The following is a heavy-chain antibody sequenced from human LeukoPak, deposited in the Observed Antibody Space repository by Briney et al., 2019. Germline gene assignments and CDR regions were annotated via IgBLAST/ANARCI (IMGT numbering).Heavy chain of an antibody. D-gene: IGHD6-13*01. CDR1: GYTLTSYD. J-gene: IGHJ4*02. Sequence: GASVKVSCKASGYTLTSYDINWVRQATGQGLEWMGWMNPNSGNTGYAQKFQGRVTMTRNTSISTAYMELSSLRSEDTAVYYCARVSRGIAAAGMTYYFDYWGQGTLVTVSS. CDR3: ARVSRGIAAAGMTYYFDY. CDR2: MNPNSGNT. V-gene: IGHV1-8*01.